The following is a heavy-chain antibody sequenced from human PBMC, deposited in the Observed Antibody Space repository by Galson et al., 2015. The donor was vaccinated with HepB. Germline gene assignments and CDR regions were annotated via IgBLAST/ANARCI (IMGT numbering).Heavy chain of an antibody. CDR2: IYHSGST. V-gene: IGHV4-31*03. D-gene: IGHD3-22*01. CDR3: ARESRVSSGYYIHN. J-gene: IGHJ4*02. Sequence: TLSLTCTVSGGSISRDGYYWSWIRQHPGKGLEWIGYIYHSGSTYYNPSLKSRLIISIDTSENQFSLKLNSVTAADTAVYYCARESRVSSGYYIHNWGQGTLVTVSS. CDR1: GGSISRDGYY.